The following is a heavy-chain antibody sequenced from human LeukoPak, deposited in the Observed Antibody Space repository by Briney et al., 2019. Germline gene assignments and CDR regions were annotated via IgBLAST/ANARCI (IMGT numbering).Heavy chain of an antibody. V-gene: IGHV3-66*01. CDR2: IYSGGDT. J-gene: IGHJ4*02. D-gene: IGHD3-9*01. CDR3: ARDFDVLTGSIFDY. Sequence: GGSLRLSCAASGFTVSANYMSWVRQAPGRGLEWVSLIYSGGDTYYADSVKGRFTISRDNSKNTLYLQMNNLRAEDTAVYYCARDFDVLTGSIFDYWGQGTLVTVSS. CDR1: GFTVSANY.